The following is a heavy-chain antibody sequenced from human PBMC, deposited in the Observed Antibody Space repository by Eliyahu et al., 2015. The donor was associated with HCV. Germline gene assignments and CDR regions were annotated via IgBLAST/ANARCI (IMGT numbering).Heavy chain of an antibody. J-gene: IGHJ4*02. Sequence: EVQLVESGGGLVQPGGSLKLSCAXSGFXXGXSAXPVXRPASGKGLEWVGRIRSKANSYATAYAASVKGRFTISRDDSKNTAYLQMNSLKTEDTAVYYCTYQYYYDSSGYLNRSFSLRDYWGQGTLVTVSS. CDR2: IRSKANSYAT. D-gene: IGHD3-22*01. V-gene: IGHV3-73*02. CDR1: GFXXGXSA. CDR3: TYQYYYDSSGYLNRSFSLRDY.